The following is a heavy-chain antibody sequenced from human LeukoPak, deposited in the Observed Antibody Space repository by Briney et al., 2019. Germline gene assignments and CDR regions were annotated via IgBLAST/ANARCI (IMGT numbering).Heavy chain of an antibody. Sequence: ASETLSLTCAACGGSISSWGYCWRWIRQPPGKGLEWIEYIYYSGSTYYNPSLKSRVTISVDTSKTQFSLKLSSVTAADTAVYYCARGFAGYYFDYWGQGTLVTVSS. CDR3: ARGFAGYYFDY. CDR2: IYYSGST. J-gene: IGHJ4*02. D-gene: IGHD1-1*01. CDR1: GGSISSWGYC. V-gene: IGHV4-30-4*07.